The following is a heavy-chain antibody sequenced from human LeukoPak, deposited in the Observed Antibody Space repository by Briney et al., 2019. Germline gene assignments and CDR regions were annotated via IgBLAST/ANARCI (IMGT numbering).Heavy chain of an antibody. CDR1: GYSFTSYW. V-gene: IGHV5-51*01. J-gene: IGHJ4*02. CDR2: IYPGDSDT. Sequence: GESLKISCKGSGYSFTSYWIAWVRQMPGKGLEWMGIIYPGDSDTRYSPSFQGQVTISVDKSVSAAYLQWSSLKASDTAMYYCARQSRDGSKTRGYHFDYWGQGTLVTVSS. CDR3: ARQSRDGSKTRGYHFDY. D-gene: IGHD3-10*01.